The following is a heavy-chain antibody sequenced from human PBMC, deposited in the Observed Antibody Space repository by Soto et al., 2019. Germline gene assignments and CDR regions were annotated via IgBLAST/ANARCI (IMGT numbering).Heavy chain of an antibody. CDR3: AGGRSGPDY. Sequence: ASETLSLTCTVSGGSVSSGSYSWSWIRQPPGKGLEWIGYVYYSGSTTYNPSLKSRVTISIDTSKNQFSLRLSSVTAADTAVYYCAGGRSGPDYWGQGTLVTVSS. J-gene: IGHJ4*02. CDR1: GGSVSSGSYS. CDR2: VYYSGST. V-gene: IGHV4-61*01.